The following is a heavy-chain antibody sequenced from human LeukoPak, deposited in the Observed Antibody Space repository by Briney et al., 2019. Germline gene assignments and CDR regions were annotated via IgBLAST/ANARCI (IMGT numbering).Heavy chain of an antibody. CDR3: ARGLDGYHRCSGGSCYRWFDP. V-gene: IGHV3-7*03. CDR2: IKQDGSEK. D-gene: IGHD2-15*01. CDR1: GFTFSSNG. J-gene: IGHJ5*02. Sequence: GGSLRLSCAVSGFTFSSNGMSWVRQAPGKGLEWVANIKQDGSEKYYVDSMKGRFTISRDNAKNSLYLQMNSLRAEDTAVYYCARGLDGYHRCSGGSCYRWFDPWGQGTLVTVSS.